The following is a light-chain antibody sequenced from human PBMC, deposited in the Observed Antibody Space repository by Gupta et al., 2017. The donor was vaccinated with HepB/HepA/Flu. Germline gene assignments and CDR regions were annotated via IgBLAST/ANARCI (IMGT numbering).Light chain of an antibody. V-gene: IGKV1-39*01. J-gene: IGKJ2*01. Sequence: DTQMSQSPSSLSPSLGDRVTITCRASQRISSYLNWYQQKPGKAPKLLIYAASRLQSGVQARFSGSGSGTDFTLTISRLQPEDFATYYCQHRDSTPYTFGQGTKLEIK. CDR2: AAS. CDR3: QHRDSTPYT. CDR1: QRISSY.